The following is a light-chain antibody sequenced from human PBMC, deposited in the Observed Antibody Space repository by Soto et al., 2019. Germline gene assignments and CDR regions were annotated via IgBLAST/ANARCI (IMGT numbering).Light chain of an antibody. Sequence: IQMTQSPSSLSASVGDRVTITCQASQDINSYLAWYQQKPGKAPKFLIFDAFNLETGVPSRFSGSGSGTDFTFTISNLQPEDVATYYCQQYDILPLPFGGGTELDIK. CDR2: DAF. V-gene: IGKV1-33*01. CDR1: QDINSY. J-gene: IGKJ4*01. CDR3: QQYDILPLP.